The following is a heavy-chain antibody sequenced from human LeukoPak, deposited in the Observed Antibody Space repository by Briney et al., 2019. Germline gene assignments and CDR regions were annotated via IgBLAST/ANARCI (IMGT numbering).Heavy chain of an antibody. CDR3: ARHRSGWLQSSFDY. CDR2: IYYSGSP. D-gene: IGHD5-24*01. Sequence: YPSETLSLTCTVSGASISSSNYYWGWIRQPPGKGLEWIGSIYYSGSPYYNPSLKSRVTISLDTSKNQFSLKLSSVTAADTAVYYCARHRSGWLQSSFDYWGQGTLVTVSS. V-gene: IGHV4-39*01. J-gene: IGHJ4*02. CDR1: GASISSSNYY.